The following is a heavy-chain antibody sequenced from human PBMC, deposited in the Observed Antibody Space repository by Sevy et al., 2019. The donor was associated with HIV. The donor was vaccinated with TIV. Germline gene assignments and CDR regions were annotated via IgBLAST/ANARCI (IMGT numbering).Heavy chain of an antibody. CDR2: ISNSGSDT. Sequence: GGSLRLSCAASGFTFSSYAMHWVRQAPGKGLEWVSAISNSGSDTKYAGSVKGRLTISRGNSKNALYVQRNSLSAEDTAVYYCAKDRITVIGDAFDLWGQGTMVTVSS. J-gene: IGHJ3*01. V-gene: IGHV3-23*01. D-gene: IGHD4-17*01. CDR1: GFTFSSYA. CDR3: AKDRITVIGDAFDL.